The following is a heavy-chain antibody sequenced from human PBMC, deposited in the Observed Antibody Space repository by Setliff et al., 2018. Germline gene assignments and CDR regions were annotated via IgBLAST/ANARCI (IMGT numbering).Heavy chain of an antibody. CDR3: ARSYGSGSYHYYYGMDV. V-gene: IGHV3-20*04. Sequence: RPGGSLRLSCAASGFTFSSYNMDWVRQAPGKGLEWVSGINWNGGSTGYADSVKGRFTISRDNAKNSLYLQMNSLRAEDTALYYCARSYGSGSYHYYYGMDVWGQGTTVTVSS. D-gene: IGHD3-10*01. CDR1: GFTFSSYN. CDR2: INWNGGST. J-gene: IGHJ6*02.